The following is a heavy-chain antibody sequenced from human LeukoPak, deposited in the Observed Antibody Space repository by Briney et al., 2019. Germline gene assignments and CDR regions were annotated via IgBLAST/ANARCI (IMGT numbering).Heavy chain of an antibody. CDR1: GFTFSSYA. CDR3: AKGEYSSSSLYQDY. J-gene: IGHJ4*02. CDR2: ISGSGGST. D-gene: IGHD6-6*01. Sequence: GGSLRLSCAASGFTFSSYALSWVRQAPGKGLEWVSAISGSGGSTYYADSVKGRFTISRDNSKNTLYLQMNSLRADDAAVYYCAKGEYSSSSLYQDYWGQGTLVTVSS. V-gene: IGHV3-23*01.